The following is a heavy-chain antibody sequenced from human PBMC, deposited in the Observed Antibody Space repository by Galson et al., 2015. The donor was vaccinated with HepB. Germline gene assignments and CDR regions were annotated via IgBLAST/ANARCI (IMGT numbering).Heavy chain of an antibody. D-gene: IGHD6-19*01. CDR3: AKDVGSSGYPPDDAFDI. Sequence: SLRLSCAASGFTFSSYAMSWVRQAPGKGLEWVSAISGSGGSTYYADSVKGRFTISRDNSKNTLYLQMNSLRAEDTAVYYCAKDVGSSGYPPDDAFDIWGQGTMVTVSS. J-gene: IGHJ3*02. CDR2: ISGSGGST. V-gene: IGHV3-23*01. CDR1: GFTFSSYA.